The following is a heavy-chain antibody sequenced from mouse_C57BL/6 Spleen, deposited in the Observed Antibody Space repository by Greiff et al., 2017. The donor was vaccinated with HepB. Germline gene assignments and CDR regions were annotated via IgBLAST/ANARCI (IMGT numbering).Heavy chain of an antibody. D-gene: IGHD2-4*01. J-gene: IGHJ4*01. V-gene: IGHV1-54*01. CDR3: ARSRLRSYYAMDY. CDR2: INPGSGGT. Sequence: VQLQQSGAELVRPGTSVKVSCKASGYAFTNYLIEWVKQRPGQGLEWIGVINPGSGGTNYNEKFKGKATLTADKSSSTAYMQLSSLTSEDSAVYFCARSRLRSYYAMDYWGQGTSVTVSS. CDR1: GYAFTNYL.